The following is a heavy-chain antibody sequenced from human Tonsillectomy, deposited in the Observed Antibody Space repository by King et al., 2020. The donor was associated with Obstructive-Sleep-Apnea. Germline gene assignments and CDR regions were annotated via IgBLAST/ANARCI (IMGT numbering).Heavy chain of an antibody. V-gene: IGHV4-39*07. CDR2: FSYSGST. J-gene: IGHJ2*01. CDR3: AKDRASDGSGSYYTSSPGYWYFDL. D-gene: IGHD3-10*01. CDR1: GVSISSANYF. Sequence: QLQESGPGLVKPSETLSLTCAVSGVSISSANYFCAWIRQPPGKGLEWIATFSYSGSTFYNPSLKSRVSISVDTTKNRFSLRLSSVTAAATAVYYCAKDRASDGSGSYYTSSPGYWYFDLWGRGTLVTVSS.